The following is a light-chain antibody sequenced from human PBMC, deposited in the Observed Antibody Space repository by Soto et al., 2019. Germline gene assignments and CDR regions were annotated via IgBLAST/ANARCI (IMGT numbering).Light chain of an antibody. Sequence: EIVLTQSPGTLSLSPGERATLSCRASQSVSSSYLAWYQQKPGQAPRLLIYGASSRATGIPDRFSGSGSGTVFTLTMSRLEPEDVAVYYCQQYGSSPLTFGGGTKVEIK. J-gene: IGKJ4*01. CDR1: QSVSSSY. CDR2: GAS. CDR3: QQYGSSPLT. V-gene: IGKV3-20*01.